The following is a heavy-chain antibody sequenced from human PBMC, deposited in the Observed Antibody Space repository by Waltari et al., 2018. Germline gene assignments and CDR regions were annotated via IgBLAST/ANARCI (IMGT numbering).Heavy chain of an antibody. CDR2: MNPNSGNT. J-gene: IGHJ5*02. Sequence: QVQLVQSRAAVKKPVASVKVSCKASGYTFTSYDINWVRQATGQGLEWMGWMNPNSGNTGYAQKFQGRVTITRNTSISTAYMELSSLRSEDTAVYYCARGSNIAVAGTGWFDPWGQGTLVTVSS. CDR3: ARGSNIAVAGTGWFDP. CDR1: GYTFTSYD. V-gene: IGHV1-8*03. D-gene: IGHD6-19*01.